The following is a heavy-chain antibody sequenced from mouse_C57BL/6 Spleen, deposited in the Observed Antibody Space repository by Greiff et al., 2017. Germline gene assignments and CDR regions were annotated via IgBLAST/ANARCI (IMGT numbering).Heavy chain of an antibody. Sequence: QVQLQQSGAELVRPGASVKLSCKASGYTFTDYYINWVKQRPGQGLEWIARIYPGSGNTYYNEKFKGKATLTAEKSSSTAYMQLSSLTSEDSAVYFCAGTTVVAPYFDVWGTGTTVTVSS. CDR3: AGTTVVAPYFDV. V-gene: IGHV1-76*01. D-gene: IGHD1-1*01. CDR1: GYTFTDYY. J-gene: IGHJ1*03. CDR2: IYPGSGNT.